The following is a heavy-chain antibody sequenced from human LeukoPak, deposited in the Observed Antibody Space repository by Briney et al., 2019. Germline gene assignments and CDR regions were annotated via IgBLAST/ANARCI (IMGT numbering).Heavy chain of an antibody. J-gene: IGHJ6*02. V-gene: IGHV4-59*01. CDR1: GGSFSGYY. CDR2: IYYSGST. CDR3: ARERGVAAAGRWDDYYYYGMDV. Sequence: PSETLSLTCAVYGGSFSGYYWSWIRQPPGKGLEWIGYIYYSGSTNYNPSLKSRVTISVDTSKNQFSLKLSSVTAADTAVYYCARERGVAAAGRWDDYYYYGMDVWGQGTTVTVSS. D-gene: IGHD6-13*01.